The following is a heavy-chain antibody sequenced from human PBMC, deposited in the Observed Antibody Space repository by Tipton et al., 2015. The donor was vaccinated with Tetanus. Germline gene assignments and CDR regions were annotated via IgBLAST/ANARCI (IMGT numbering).Heavy chain of an antibody. Sequence: SLRLSCAASGFTFTDFFMSWIRQAPGKGLEWLSYITGSGSTIHYADSVKGRFTISRDYAKNSLYLQMSGLRADDTAIYYCARDDSGTLDFWGQGTLVSVSS. D-gene: IGHD1-26*01. CDR2: ITGSGSTI. J-gene: IGHJ4*02. V-gene: IGHV3-11*01. CDR1: GFTFTDFF. CDR3: ARDDSGTLDF.